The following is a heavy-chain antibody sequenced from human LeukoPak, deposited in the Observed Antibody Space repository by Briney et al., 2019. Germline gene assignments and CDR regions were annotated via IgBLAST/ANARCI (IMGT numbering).Heavy chain of an antibody. CDR3: ARSHYDSDAFGI. CDR2: INHSGST. J-gene: IGHJ3*02. V-gene: IGHV4-34*01. Sequence: KPSETLSLTCAGYGWSFSGYYWSWIRQPPGKGLEWIGEINHSGSTNYNPSLKSRVTISVDTSKTQFHLKLSSVTAEDTAVYYCARSHYDSDAFGIGGQGTMVTVPS. D-gene: IGHD3-16*01. CDR1: GWSFSGYY.